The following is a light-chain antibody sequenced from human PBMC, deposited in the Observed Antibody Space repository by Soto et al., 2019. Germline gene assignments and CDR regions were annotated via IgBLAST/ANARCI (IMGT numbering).Light chain of an antibody. CDR3: QQYGSSLSIT. J-gene: IGKJ5*01. Sequence: ELVMTQSPATLSVSPGERVTLSCRASQSVNTKLAWYQQKPGQPPRLLIYDASNRATGIPARFSGSGSGTDFTLTISRLEPEDFAVYYCQQYGSSLSITFGQGTRLEI. CDR1: QSVNTK. V-gene: IGKV3-20*01. CDR2: DAS.